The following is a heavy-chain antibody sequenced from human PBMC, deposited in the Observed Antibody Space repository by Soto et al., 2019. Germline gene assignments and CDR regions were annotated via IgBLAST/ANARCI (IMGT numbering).Heavy chain of an antibody. J-gene: IGHJ4*02. CDR1: GFSLSTSGEA. D-gene: IGHD3-16*01. V-gene: IGHV2-5*02. CDR3: AHIGDGGTADY. CDR2: IYWDDDK. Sequence: QITLKESGPTLVKPTQTLTLTCTFSGFSLSTSGEAVGWIRQPPGKALEWLALIYWDDDKRYSPSLNNRLTITKDTSKNQVLLFMTNMDPADTATYFCAHIGDGGTADYWGQGTLVTVSS.